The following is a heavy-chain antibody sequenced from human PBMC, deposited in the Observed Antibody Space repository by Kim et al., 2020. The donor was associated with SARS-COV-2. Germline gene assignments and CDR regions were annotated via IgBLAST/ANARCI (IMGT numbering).Heavy chain of an antibody. V-gene: IGHV4-59*13. CDR3: ATMVQGVNRWFDP. D-gene: IGHD3-10*01. CDR1: GGSISTYY. Sequence: SETLSLTCTVSGGSISTYYWSWIRQPPGKGLEWIGYIYYSGGTNYNPSLKSRVTMSLDTSKNQFSLRLSSVTAADTAVYYCATMVQGVNRWFDPWGQGTLVTVSS. J-gene: IGHJ5*02. CDR2: IYYSGGT.